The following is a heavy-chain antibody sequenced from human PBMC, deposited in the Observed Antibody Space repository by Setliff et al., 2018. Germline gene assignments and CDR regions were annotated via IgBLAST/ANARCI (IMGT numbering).Heavy chain of an antibody. Sequence: SVKVSCKASGGTFSNYAISWVRQAPGQGLEWMGGIIPIFGTANYAQKFQGRVTITADESTSTAYMELSSLRSEDTAVYYCARGSSITIFGVVLKYYYGMDVWGQGTTVTVSS. D-gene: IGHD3-3*01. CDR3: ARGSSITIFGVVLKYYYGMDV. CDR1: GGTFSNYA. J-gene: IGHJ6*02. V-gene: IGHV1-69*13. CDR2: IIPIFGTA.